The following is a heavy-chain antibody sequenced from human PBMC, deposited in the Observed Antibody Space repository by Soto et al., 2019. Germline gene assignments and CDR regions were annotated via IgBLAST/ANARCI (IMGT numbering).Heavy chain of an antibody. CDR1: GFTFSSYA. Sequence: GGSLRLSCAASGFTFSSYAMSWVRQAPGKGLEWVSAISGSGGSTYYADYVKGRFTISRENSKNTLYLQMNSLRAEDTAVYYCAKGPGPDCSSTSCYNWFDPWGQGTLVTVSS. CDR3: AKGPGPDCSSTSCYNWFDP. J-gene: IGHJ5*02. V-gene: IGHV3-23*01. D-gene: IGHD2-2*01. CDR2: ISGSGGST.